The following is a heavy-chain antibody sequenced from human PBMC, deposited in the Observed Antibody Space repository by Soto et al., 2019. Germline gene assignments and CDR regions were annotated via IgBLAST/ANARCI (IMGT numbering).Heavy chain of an antibody. D-gene: IGHD3-9*01. CDR1: GFTFSKYW. Sequence: EVQLVESGGGLVQPGGSLRLSCAASGFTFSKYWMHWVRQAPGKGLVWVARVSSDGSFTYYADSVKGRFTISRDNAQKTLYQQRSTRSPDDTAVNYCEREGDMGSSPFDCWGQGTLAPFPS. CDR2: VSSDGSFT. V-gene: IGHV3-74*01. CDR3: EREGDMGSSPFDC. J-gene: IGHJ4*02.